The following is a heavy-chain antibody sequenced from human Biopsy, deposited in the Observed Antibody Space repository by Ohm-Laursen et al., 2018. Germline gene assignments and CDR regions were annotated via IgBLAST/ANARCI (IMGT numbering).Heavy chain of an antibody. CDR3: ARDYDTSGYYFVS. J-gene: IGHJ4*02. Sequence: SQTLSLTCTVSGGSISNNNYYWGWLRQPPGKGLEGFGYIFFRGSTNYNPSLKIRVTISVYTSKNQFSLRLNSVTAADTAVYYCARDYDTSGYYFVSWGQGTLVTVSS. CDR1: GGSISNNNYY. CDR2: IFFRGST. D-gene: IGHD3-22*01. V-gene: IGHV4-39*01.